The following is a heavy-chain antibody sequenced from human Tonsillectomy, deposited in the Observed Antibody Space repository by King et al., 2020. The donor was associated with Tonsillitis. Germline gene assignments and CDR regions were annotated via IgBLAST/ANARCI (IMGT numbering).Heavy chain of an antibody. Sequence: EVLLVESGGGLVKPGGSLRLSCSASGFTFSVASMNWVRQAPGKGLEWISSMSGSGSLGYYAESVRGRFTISRDNAKNSLYLQADSLGVEDTAVYYCVRGDRRDQWGQGTLVSVSS. CDR2: MSGSGSLG. J-gene: IGHJ5*02. CDR1: GFTFSVAS. V-gene: IGHV3-21*06. CDR3: VRGDRRDQ. D-gene: IGHD3-10*01.